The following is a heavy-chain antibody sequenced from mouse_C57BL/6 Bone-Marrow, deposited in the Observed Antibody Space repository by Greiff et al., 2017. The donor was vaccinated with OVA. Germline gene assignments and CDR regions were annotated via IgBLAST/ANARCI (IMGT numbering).Heavy chain of an antibody. V-gene: IGHV1-64*01. CDR2: IHPNSGST. CDR3: ASSGVVATPYAMDY. Sequence: QVQLQQPGAELVKPGASVKLSCKASGYTFTSYWMHWVKQRPGQGLEWIGMIHPNSGSTNYNEKFKSKATLTADKSSSTAYMQLSSLTSEDSAVYYCASSGVVATPYAMDYWGRGTAVTVTS. J-gene: IGHJ4*01. D-gene: IGHD1-1*01. CDR1: GYTFTSYW.